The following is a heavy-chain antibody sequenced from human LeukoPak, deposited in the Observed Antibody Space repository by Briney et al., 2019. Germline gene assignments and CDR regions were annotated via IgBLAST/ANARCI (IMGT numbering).Heavy chain of an antibody. V-gene: IGHV4-59*12. J-gene: IGHJ5*02. CDR2: IYYSGST. CDR3: ARAGTKLYWFDP. CDR1: GGSISSYY. Sequence: PSETLSLTCTVSGGSISSYYWSWIRQPPGKGLKWIGYIYYSGSTSYSPSLRSRVTISVDTSKNQFSLKLSSVTAADTAVYYCARAGTKLYWFDPWGQGTLVTVSS. D-gene: IGHD1-7*01.